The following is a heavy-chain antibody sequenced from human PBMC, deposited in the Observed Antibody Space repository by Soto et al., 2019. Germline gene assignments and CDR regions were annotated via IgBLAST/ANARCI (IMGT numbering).Heavy chain of an antibody. D-gene: IGHD5-18*01. Sequence: EVQLLESGGALVEPGGSLRLSRAASGFTFSKYAMTWVRQALGKGPEWVSSIGGRSNNTHYADSVKGRFAISRDNSQNTLYLQMNSLTAEDTAVYFCAKVDGSSFRTDQWGQGTLVTVSS. CDR2: IGGRSNNT. CDR1: GFTFSKYA. J-gene: IGHJ4*02. CDR3: AKVDGSSFRTDQ. V-gene: IGHV3-23*01.